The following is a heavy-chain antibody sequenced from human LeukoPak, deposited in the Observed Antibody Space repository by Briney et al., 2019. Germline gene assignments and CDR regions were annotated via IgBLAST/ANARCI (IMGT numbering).Heavy chain of an antibody. CDR3: TRDRGTGDLDAFHI. CDR1: GGSISRYY. D-gene: IGHD3/OR15-3a*01. CDR2: IHHSGNT. Sequence: SETLSLTCTVSGGSISRYYWSWIRQPPGKGLEWIGEIHHSGNTNYNTSLKSRVTISVDKSNNQVSLKMNSVSAADTAMYYCTRDRGTGDLDAFHIWGQGTLVIVSS. V-gene: IGHV4-59*12. J-gene: IGHJ3*02.